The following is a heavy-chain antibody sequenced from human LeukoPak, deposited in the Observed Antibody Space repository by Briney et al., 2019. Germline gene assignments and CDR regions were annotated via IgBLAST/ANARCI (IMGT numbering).Heavy chain of an antibody. D-gene: IGHD4-17*01. J-gene: IGHJ5*02. Sequence: ASVKVFCKASRYTFTSYAMHWVRQAPGQRLEWMGWINAGNGNTKYSQKFQGRVTITRDTSASTAYMELSSLRSEDTAVYYCARDPLTTVTTGWFDPWGQGTLVTVSS. V-gene: IGHV1-3*01. CDR2: INAGNGNT. CDR3: ARDPLTTVTTGWFDP. CDR1: RYTFTSYA.